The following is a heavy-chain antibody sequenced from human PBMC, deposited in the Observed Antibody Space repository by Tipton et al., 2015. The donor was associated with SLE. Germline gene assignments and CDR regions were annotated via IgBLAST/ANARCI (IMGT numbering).Heavy chain of an antibody. D-gene: IGHD6-19*01. CDR3: ARVPPYSSGWGGFDI. J-gene: IGHJ3*02. V-gene: IGHV4-59*01. CDR2: VFYTGST. Sequence: TLSLTCTVSGVSFSSYYWSWIRQSPGKRREWSGYVFYTGSTKNNPSLDSRVTISKDTSNKEFSLRLSSVTVADAAVYYCARVPPYSSGWGGFDIWGQGTKDTVSS. CDR1: GVSFSSYY.